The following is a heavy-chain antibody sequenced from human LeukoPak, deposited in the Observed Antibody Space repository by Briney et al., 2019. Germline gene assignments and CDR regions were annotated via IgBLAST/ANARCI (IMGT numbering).Heavy chain of an antibody. CDR2: ISGSGSDI. CDR3: STDPRLLIY. CDR1: GFSFSDSY. J-gene: IGHJ4*02. V-gene: IGHV3-11*01. Sequence: GGSLRLSCVVSGFSFSDSYMTWIRQTPGKGLESLAYISGSGSDIYYADFVKGRFTISRDNAKNSLYLQMNSLRPEDTALYYCSTDPRLLIYWGQGTLVTVSS. D-gene: IGHD2-8*01.